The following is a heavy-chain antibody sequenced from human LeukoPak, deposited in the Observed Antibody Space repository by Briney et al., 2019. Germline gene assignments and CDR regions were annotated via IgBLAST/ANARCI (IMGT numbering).Heavy chain of an antibody. Sequence: GGSLRLSCAASGFTFSSYAMSWVRQAPGKGLEWVANIKQDGSENYYVDSVKGRFTISRDNAENSLYLQMNSLRAEDTAVYYCARGNQGPNYYDSSGYYYWGQGTLVTVSS. V-gene: IGHV3-7*01. CDR1: GFTFSSYA. J-gene: IGHJ4*02. D-gene: IGHD3-22*01. CDR2: IKQDGSEN. CDR3: ARGNQGPNYYDSSGYYY.